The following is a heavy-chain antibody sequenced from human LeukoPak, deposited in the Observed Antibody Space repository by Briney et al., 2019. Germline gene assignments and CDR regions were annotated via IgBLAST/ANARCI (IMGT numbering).Heavy chain of an antibody. CDR1: GFTFSSYA. Sequence: GGSLRLSCAASGFTFSSYAMSWLRQAPGKGLEWVSAISGSGGSTYYAAFVKGRFTISRDNSNNTLDLQMNSLRAEDTAVYYCAKASFYGWGSDFDYWGQGTLVTVSS. D-gene: IGHD3-10*01. V-gene: IGHV3-23*01. J-gene: IGHJ4*02. CDR3: AKASFYGWGSDFDY. CDR2: ISGSGGST.